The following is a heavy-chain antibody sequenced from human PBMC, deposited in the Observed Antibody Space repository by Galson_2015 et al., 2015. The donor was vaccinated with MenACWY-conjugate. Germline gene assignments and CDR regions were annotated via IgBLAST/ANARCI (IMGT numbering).Heavy chain of an antibody. J-gene: IGHJ6*02. CDR1: GYSFTTYW. D-gene: IGHD1-26*01. Sequence: QSGAEVKKPGESLKISCKTTGYSFTTYWIAWVRQMPGTGLEWMGLISPGDSNTRYSPSFQGQVTISADKSISTAYLQWSSLKAPDTAMYYCARHPPGGRGMDVWGQGTTVTVSS. V-gene: IGHV5-51*01. CDR3: ARHPPGGRGMDV. CDR2: ISPGDSNT.